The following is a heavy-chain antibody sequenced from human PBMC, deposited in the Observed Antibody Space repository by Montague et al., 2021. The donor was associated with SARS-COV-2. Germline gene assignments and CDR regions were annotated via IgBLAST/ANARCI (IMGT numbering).Heavy chain of an antibody. CDR2: VYASGIT. CDR1: GGSISSGSYC. CDR3: IRGLASVDS. V-gene: IGHV4-61*02. J-gene: IGHJ5*01. Sequence: TLSLICTVSGGSISSGSYCWSWIRQPAGKGLEWIGRVYASGITNYNPSLKSRVTISLDTSKNQFSMRLSSVTAADTALYCCIRGLASVDSWGQGTLVTVSS.